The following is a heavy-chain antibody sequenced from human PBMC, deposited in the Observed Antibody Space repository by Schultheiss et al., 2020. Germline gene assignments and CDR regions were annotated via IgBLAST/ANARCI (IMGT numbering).Heavy chain of an antibody. CDR2: INAGNGNT. J-gene: IGHJ6*02. D-gene: IGHD6-6*01. V-gene: IGHV1-3*01. CDR1: GSTFTSYA. CDR3: ARDLAARGDYYYGMDV. Sequence: ASVKVSCKASGSTFTSYAMHWVRQAPGQRLEWMGWINAGNGNTKYSQKFQGRVTITRDTSASTAYMELSSLRSEDTAVYYCARDLAARGDYYYGMDVWGQGTTVTVSS.